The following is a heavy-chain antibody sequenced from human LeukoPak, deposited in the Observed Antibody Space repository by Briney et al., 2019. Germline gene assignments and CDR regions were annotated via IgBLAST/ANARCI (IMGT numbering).Heavy chain of an antibody. CDR1: GFTFSSYW. J-gene: IGHJ6*02. Sequence: GGSRRLSCVASGFTFSSYWIHWVRQDPRKGLVWVSRINGDGRNINYADSVRGRFTISRDNAKNTLYLQMNTLRVEDTAVYYCTRDLMDYDVSTGLHHYYMDVWGQGTTVTVSS. CDR2: INGDGRNI. D-gene: IGHD3-9*01. V-gene: IGHV3-74*01. CDR3: TRDLMDYDVSTGLHHYYMDV.